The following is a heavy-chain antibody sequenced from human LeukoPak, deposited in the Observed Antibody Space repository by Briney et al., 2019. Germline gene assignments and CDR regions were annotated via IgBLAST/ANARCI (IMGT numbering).Heavy chain of an antibody. CDR1: GFSLSTSGVG. Sequence: ESGPTLVKPTQTLALTYSFSGFSLSTSGVGVGWIRQPPGKALEWLALIYWDDDKRYSPSLKSRLTITKDTSKNQVVLTMTNMDPVDTATYYCAHCRITGYYGSGTGGYYFDYWGQGTLVTVSS. V-gene: IGHV2-5*02. CDR3: AHCRITGYYGSGTGGYYFDY. J-gene: IGHJ4*02. D-gene: IGHD3-10*01. CDR2: IYWDDDK.